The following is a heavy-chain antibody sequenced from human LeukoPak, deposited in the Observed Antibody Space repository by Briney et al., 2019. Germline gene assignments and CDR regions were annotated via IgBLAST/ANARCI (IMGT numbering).Heavy chain of an antibody. J-gene: IGHJ4*02. V-gene: IGHV3-7*01. D-gene: IGHD3-16*01. CDR3: ARGGIWGSFDY. Sequence: PGGSLRLSCAASGFTFSTYWMIWVRQAPGKGLEWVANIKQDGTEKGYVASVKGRFTISRDNANNSLYLQMNNLRVEDTAVYYCARGGIWGSFDYWGQGNLITISS. CDR2: IKQDGTEK. CDR1: GFTFSTYW.